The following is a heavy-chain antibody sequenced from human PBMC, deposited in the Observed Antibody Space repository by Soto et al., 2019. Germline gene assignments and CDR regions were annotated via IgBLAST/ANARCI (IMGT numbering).Heavy chain of an antibody. CDR3: ASLRPRGYYFDY. CDR2: IIPIFGTA. CDR1: GGTFSSYA. Sequence: ASVKVSCKASGGTFSSYAISWVRQAPGQGLEWMGGIIPIFGTANYAQKFQGRVTITADKSTSTAYMELSSLRSEDTAVYYCASLRPRGYYFDYWGQGTLVTVSS. V-gene: IGHV1-69*06. D-gene: IGHD3-10*01. J-gene: IGHJ4*02.